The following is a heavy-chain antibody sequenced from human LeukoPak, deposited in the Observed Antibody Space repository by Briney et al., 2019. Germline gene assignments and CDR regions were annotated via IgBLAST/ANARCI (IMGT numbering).Heavy chain of an antibody. CDR1: GGSISSGGYY. D-gene: IGHD6-13*01. Sequence: SETLSLTCTVSGGSISSGGYYWSWIRQHPGKGLEWIGYIYYSGSTNYNPSLKSRVTISVDTSKNQFSLKLSSVTAADTAVYYCARDPAHHSSIDQDYWGQGTLVTVSS. J-gene: IGHJ4*02. V-gene: IGHV4-61*08. CDR2: IYYSGST. CDR3: ARDPAHHSSIDQDY.